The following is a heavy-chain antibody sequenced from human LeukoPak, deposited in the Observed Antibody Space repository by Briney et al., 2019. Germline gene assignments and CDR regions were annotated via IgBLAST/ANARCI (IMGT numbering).Heavy chain of an antibody. Sequence: GALLLSCAASGFPFSSYAMHWVRPAPGKGLERVAVISYDGSNIYYADSVKGRFTISRDNSKNTLYLQMNSLRAEDTAVYYCARVGNYYGSGSYYKSFDYWGQGTLVTVSS. D-gene: IGHD3-10*01. CDR1: GFPFSSYA. CDR3: ARVGNYYGSGSYYKSFDY. V-gene: IGHV3-30-3*01. J-gene: IGHJ4*02. CDR2: ISYDGSNI.